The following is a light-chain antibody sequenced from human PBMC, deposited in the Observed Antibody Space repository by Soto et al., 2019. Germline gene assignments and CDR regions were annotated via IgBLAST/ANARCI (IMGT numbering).Light chain of an antibody. CDR3: SSYRSTNTGV. V-gene: IGLV1-51*01. J-gene: IGLJ3*02. Sequence: QSVLTQPPSVSAAPRQRVTISCSGSSSNVGTGYVSWYQQLPGKAPKLLIYDNYKRPSGIPDRFSGSKSGTSATLAITGLQAEDEADYYCSSYRSTNTGVFGGGTKVTVL. CDR1: SSNVGTGY. CDR2: DNY.